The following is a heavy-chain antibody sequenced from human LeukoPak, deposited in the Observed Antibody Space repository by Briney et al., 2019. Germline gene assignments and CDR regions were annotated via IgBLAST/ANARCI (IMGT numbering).Heavy chain of an antibody. CDR3: ARKEQWLPHDAFDI. V-gene: IGHV4-4*02. CDR2: INHSGST. Sequence: SETLSLTCAVSGGSISSGNWWSWVRQPPGKGLDWIGEINHSGSTNCNPSLKSRVTISVDTSKNQFSLKLSSVTAADTAVYYCARKEQWLPHDAFDIWGQGTMVTVSS. D-gene: IGHD6-19*01. J-gene: IGHJ3*02. CDR1: GGSISSGNW.